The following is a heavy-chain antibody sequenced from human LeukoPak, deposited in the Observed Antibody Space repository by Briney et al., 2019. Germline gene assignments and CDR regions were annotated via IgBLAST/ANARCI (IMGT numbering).Heavy chain of an antibody. Sequence: SETLSLTCTVSGGSISSGSYYWSWIRQPAGKGLEWIGRIYTSGSTNYNPSLKSRVTISVDTFKNQFSLKLSSVTAADTAVYYCARQLGELDSESYFDYWGQGTLVTVSS. CDR1: GGSISSGSYY. CDR3: ARQLGELDSESYFDY. J-gene: IGHJ4*02. D-gene: IGHD1-1*01. CDR2: IYTSGST. V-gene: IGHV4-61*02.